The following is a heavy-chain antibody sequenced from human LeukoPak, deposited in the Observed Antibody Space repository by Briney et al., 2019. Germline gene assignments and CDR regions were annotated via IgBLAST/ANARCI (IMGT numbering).Heavy chain of an antibody. CDR3: ATDRGWRTSGYYLYYFEY. CDR2: IKHDGSEK. CDR1: GFIFTDYF. Sequence: GGSLRLSCAASGFIFTDYFMSWVRQAPGKGLEWVASIKHDGSEKYYVDSVRGRFTISRDNTMNSLYLQMSSLRAEDTAVYYCATDRGWRTSGYYLYYFEYWGQGTLVTYSS. D-gene: IGHD3-3*01. V-gene: IGHV3-7*01. J-gene: IGHJ4*02.